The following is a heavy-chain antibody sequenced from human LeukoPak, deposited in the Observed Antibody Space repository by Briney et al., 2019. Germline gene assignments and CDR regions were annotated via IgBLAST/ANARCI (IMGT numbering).Heavy chain of an antibody. CDR2: IYYRGGT. CDR1: SGSTSSYY. V-gene: IGHV4-59*01. J-gene: IGHJ5*02. D-gene: IGHD1-1*01. Sequence: SETLSLTCTLSSGSTSSYYWSWIRQPPGKGMEWIGYIYYRGGTSHDPSLKGRVTISVDTSKSQFSRKRSSVTAADTAVYYCARHGTPGTNLNWFDPWGQGTLVTVSS. CDR3: ARHGTPGTNLNWFDP.